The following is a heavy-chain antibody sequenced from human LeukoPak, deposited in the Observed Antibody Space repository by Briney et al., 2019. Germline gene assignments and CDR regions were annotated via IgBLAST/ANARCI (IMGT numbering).Heavy chain of an antibody. CDR1: GYTFTSYG. V-gene: IGHV1-69*13. CDR2: IVPIFGTA. Sequence: ASVKVSCKASGYTFTSYGISWVRQAPGQGLEWMGGIVPIFGTANYAQKFQGRVTITADESTSTAYMELSSLRSEDTAVYYCARDPRRYPLRYFDWLWDVWGQGTTVTVSS. D-gene: IGHD3-9*01. J-gene: IGHJ6*02. CDR3: ARDPRRYPLRYFDWLWDV.